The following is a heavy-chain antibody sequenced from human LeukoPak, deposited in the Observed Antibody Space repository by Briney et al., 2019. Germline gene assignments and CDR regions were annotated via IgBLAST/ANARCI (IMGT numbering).Heavy chain of an antibody. D-gene: IGHD3-3*01. CDR2: IIPILGIA. J-gene: IGHJ4*02. CDR3: AREGRRDYDFWSGYYTDY. Sequence: SVKVSCKASGGTFSSYTISWVRQAPGQGLEWMGGIIPILGIANYAQKFQGRVTITADKSTSTAYMELSSLRSEDTAVYYCAREGRRDYDFWSGYYTDYWGQGTLVTVSS. V-gene: IGHV1-69*10. CDR1: GGTFSSYT.